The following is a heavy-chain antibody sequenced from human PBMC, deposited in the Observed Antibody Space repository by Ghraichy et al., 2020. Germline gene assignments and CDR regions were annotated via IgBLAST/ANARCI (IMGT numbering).Heavy chain of an antibody. V-gene: IGHV2-70*04. CDR1: GFSLRTSGMS. CDR2: IDWDDDK. Sequence: QTLSLTCSFSGFSLRTSGMSVSWIRQPPGKALEWLARIDWDDDKFYTTSLKTRLTISKDTSKNQVVLTMTNMEPVDTATYYCARISTNGADFDYWGQGTLVTVSS. CDR3: ARISTNGADFDY. J-gene: IGHJ4*02. D-gene: IGHD3-10*01.